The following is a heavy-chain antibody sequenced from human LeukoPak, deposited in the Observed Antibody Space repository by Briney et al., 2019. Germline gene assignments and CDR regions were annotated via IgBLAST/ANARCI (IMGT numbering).Heavy chain of an antibody. Sequence: SETLSLTCAVYGGSFSGYYWSWIRQPPGKGLEWIGEINHSGSTNYNPSLKSRVTISVDTSKNQFSLKLSSVTAADTAVCYCASRIVSGWYNYWGQGTLVTVSS. V-gene: IGHV4-34*01. J-gene: IGHJ4*02. CDR2: INHSGST. CDR1: GGSFSGYY. D-gene: IGHD6-19*01. CDR3: ASRIVSGWYNY.